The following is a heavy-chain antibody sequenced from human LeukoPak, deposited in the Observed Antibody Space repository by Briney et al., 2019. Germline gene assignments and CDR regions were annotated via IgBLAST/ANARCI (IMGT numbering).Heavy chain of an antibody. Sequence: AGGSLRLSCAASGFTFSSYAMSWVRQAPGKGLEWVSAISGSGGSTYYADSVKGRFTISRDNSKNTLYLQMNSLRAEDTAVYYCANTIVVVPAANLSWGRGTLVTVSS. D-gene: IGHD2-2*01. CDR3: ANTIVVVPAANLS. V-gene: IGHV3-23*01. J-gene: IGHJ4*02. CDR1: GFTFSSYA. CDR2: ISGSGGST.